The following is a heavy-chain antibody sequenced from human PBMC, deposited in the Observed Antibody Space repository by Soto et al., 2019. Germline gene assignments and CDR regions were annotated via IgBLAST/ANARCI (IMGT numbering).Heavy chain of an antibody. D-gene: IGHD4-4*01. CDR2: SYCSVST. V-gene: IGHV4-39*02. CDR3: ARLGLRGLARLHGYYYYGIEA. CDR1: GGSISSRSYY. J-gene: IGHJ6*02. Sequence: SETLSLTRTVSGGSISSRSYYWGWILHPPGKGLEWIGSSYCSVSTYYNPSLKSRVTISVDTSKNHFSLKMSSVTAADTAVYYCARLGLRGLARLHGYYYYGIEALGQGTTVTVSS.